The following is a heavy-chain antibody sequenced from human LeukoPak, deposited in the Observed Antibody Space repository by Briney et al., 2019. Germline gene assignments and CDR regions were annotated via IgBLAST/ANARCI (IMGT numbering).Heavy chain of an antibody. V-gene: IGHV3-30-3*01. CDR1: GFTFSSYA. Sequence: SGGSLRLSCAASGFTFSSYAMHWVRQAPGKGLEWVAVISYDGSNRYYADSVKGRFTISRDNSKNTLYLQMNSLGAADTAIYYCAGTIGIVGGTTGIDYWGQGTLVTVSS. CDR2: ISYDGSNR. CDR3: AGTIGIVGGTTGIDY. D-gene: IGHD1-26*01. J-gene: IGHJ4*02.